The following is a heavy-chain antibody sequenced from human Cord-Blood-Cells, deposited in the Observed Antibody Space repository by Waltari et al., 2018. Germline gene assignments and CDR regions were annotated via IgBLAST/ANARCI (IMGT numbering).Heavy chain of an antibody. D-gene: IGHD3-3*01. CDR3: ARGPGITIFGVVIMDAFDI. CDR1: GFTFSSYG. V-gene: IGHV3-33*01. J-gene: IGHJ3*02. Sequence: QVQLVESGGGVVQPGRSLRLSCAASGFTFSSYGMHWVRQAPGKGLEWVAVIWYEGSNKYYADSVKGRFTISRDNSKNTLYLQMNSLRAEDTAVYYCARGPGITIFGVVIMDAFDIWGQGTMVTVSS. CDR2: IWYEGSNK.